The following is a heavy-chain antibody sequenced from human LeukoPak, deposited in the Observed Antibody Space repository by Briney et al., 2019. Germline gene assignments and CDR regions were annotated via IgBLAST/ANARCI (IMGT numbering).Heavy chain of an antibody. D-gene: IGHD6-13*01. CDR1: GFTFSSYG. CDR2: ISSSGSSL. J-gene: IGHJ4*02. Sequence: GGSLRLSCAASGFTFSSYGMHWVRQAPGKGLEWVSYISSSGSSLFYADSVKGRFTISRDNAKNSLYLQMNSLRAEDTAVYYCARRPYSSSWYYFDYWGQGTLVTVSS. V-gene: IGHV3-48*04. CDR3: ARRPYSSSWYYFDY.